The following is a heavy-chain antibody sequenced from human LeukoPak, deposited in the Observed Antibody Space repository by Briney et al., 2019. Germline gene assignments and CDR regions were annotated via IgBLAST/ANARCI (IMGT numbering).Heavy chain of an antibody. CDR1: GYTFTDYY. Sequence: VASVTVSCKASGYTFTDYYIHWLRQAPGQGLEWVAWINPNSGGINYAQKFQGRITLTRDTSITTAFLALSSLRSDDTATYYCAKAALGVMKTPDCFDPWGQGTLVTVSS. J-gene: IGHJ5*02. CDR3: AKAALGVMKTPDCFDP. V-gene: IGHV1-2*02. D-gene: IGHD3-16*01. CDR2: INPNSGGI.